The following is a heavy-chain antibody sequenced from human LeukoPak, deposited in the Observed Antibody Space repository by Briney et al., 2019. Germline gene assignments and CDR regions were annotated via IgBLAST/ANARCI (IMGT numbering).Heavy chain of an antibody. CDR1: GFTFSSYE. J-gene: IGHJ6*04. D-gene: IGHD3-10*02. V-gene: IGHV3-48*03. CDR2: FSCSGSTI. Sequence: PGGSLRLSCAASGFTFSSYEMNWVRQARGEAVEWVSYFSCSGSTIFYGDCVKGRFTISRDNAKNSLYLQMNSLRAEDTAVYYCAKLGITMIGGVWGKGTTVTISS. CDR3: AKLGITMIGGV.